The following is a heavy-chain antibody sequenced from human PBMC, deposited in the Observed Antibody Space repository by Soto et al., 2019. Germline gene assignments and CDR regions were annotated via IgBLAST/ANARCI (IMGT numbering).Heavy chain of an antibody. V-gene: IGHV3-48*01. Sequence: GGSLRLSCAASGFTLSSYSMNWARQAPGKGLEWIAYINYDSKTMYYADSVKGRFIISRDNAKNSLYLQMNSLRVEDLAVFYCASLDTARIQIXGYWGQGIQVTVS. CDR1: GFTLSSYS. J-gene: IGHJ4*02. CDR2: INYDSKTM. D-gene: IGHD5-18*01. CDR3: ASLDTARIQIXGY.